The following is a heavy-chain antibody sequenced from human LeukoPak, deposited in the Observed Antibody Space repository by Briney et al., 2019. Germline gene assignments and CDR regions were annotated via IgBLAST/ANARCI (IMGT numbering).Heavy chain of an antibody. D-gene: IGHD2-15*01. CDR2: ISGSGGST. J-gene: IGHJ4*02. CDR1: GFTFSGYA. V-gene: IGHV3-23*01. CDR3: ANLRYCSGGSCYSL. Sequence: GGSLRLSCAASGFTFSGYAMSWVRQAPGKGLEWVSAISGSGGSTYYADSVKGRFTISRDNSKNTLYLQMNSLRAEDTAVYYCANLRYCSGGSCYSLWGQGTLVTVSS.